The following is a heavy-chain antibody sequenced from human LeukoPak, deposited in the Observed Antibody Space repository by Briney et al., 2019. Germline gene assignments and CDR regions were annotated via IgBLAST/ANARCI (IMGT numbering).Heavy chain of an antibody. J-gene: IGHJ4*02. V-gene: IGHV4-38-2*02. CDR2: IYHSGST. Sequence: SETLSLTCTVSGYSISSGYYWGWIRQPPGKGLEWIGSIYHSGSTYYNPSLKSRVTISVHTSKHQCSLKLGSVTAADTAVYYCARERGRSYYDYWGQGTLVTVSS. CDR1: GYSISSGYY. CDR3: ARERGRSYYDY. D-gene: IGHD3-16*01.